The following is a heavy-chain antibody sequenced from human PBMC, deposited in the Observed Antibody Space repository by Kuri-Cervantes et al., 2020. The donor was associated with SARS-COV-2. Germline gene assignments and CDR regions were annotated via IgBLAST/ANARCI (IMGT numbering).Heavy chain of an antibody. CDR1: GGTFSSYA. V-gene: IGHV1-58*02. D-gene: IGHD2-2*01. Sequence: SVKVSCKASGGTFSSYAISWVRQARGQRLEWIGWIVVGSGNTNYAQKFQERVAITRGMSTSTAYMELSSLRSEDTAVYYCAAGLPAAMDYYYYYMDVWGKGTTVTVSS. CDR2: IVVGSGNT. CDR3: AAGLPAAMDYYYYYMDV. J-gene: IGHJ6*03.